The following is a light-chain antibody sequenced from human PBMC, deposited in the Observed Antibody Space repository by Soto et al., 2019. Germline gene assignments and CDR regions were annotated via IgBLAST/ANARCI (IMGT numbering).Light chain of an antibody. Sequence: QSALTQPRSVSGSPGQSVALSCTGTSSDVGGYNYVSWYQQHPGKAPKLMIYDVSKRPSGVPGRFSGSKSGNTASLTISGLQAEDEADYYCCSYAGYYTSHVFGTGTKVTVL. J-gene: IGLJ1*01. V-gene: IGLV2-11*01. CDR2: DVS. CDR1: SSDVGGYNY. CDR3: CSYAGYYTSHV.